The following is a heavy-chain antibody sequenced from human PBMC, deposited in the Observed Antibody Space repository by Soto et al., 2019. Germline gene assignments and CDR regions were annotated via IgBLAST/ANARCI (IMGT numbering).Heavy chain of an antibody. Sequence: QITLKESGPTLVRPPQTLTLTCTFSGFSLTSGVGVGWIRQPPGKALEWLALIYWDDDKRYSPSLKNRLTITTDTPHTQVALTMTNVGPVDTATYSCAHIDPEIVTFGGHGGFHYWGQGTLVTVSS. CDR1: GFSLTSGVG. J-gene: IGHJ4*02. CDR2: IYWDDDK. D-gene: IGHD3-16*01. CDR3: AHIDPEIVTFGGHGGFHY. V-gene: IGHV2-5*02.